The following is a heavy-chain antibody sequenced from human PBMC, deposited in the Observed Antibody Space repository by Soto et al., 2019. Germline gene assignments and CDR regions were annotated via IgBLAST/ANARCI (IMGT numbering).Heavy chain of an antibody. CDR1: GGSISDISYC. Sequence: TLSLTCTVSGGSISDISYCWGWIRQPPGKGLQWIGCMFYSGATYYNPSLKNRVTLSVDTSNNEFSLKLVSVTAPDTAVYYCARHKSGSDWLDPWGQGTLVTVSS. V-gene: IGHV4-39*01. J-gene: IGHJ5*02. D-gene: IGHD2-15*01. CDR2: MFYSGAT. CDR3: ARHKSGSDWLDP.